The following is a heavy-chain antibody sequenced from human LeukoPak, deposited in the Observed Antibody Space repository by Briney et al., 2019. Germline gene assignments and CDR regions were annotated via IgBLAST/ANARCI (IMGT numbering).Heavy chain of an antibody. V-gene: IGHV3-43*01. CDR3: AKALGYSSSSPLDC. D-gene: IGHD6-6*01. J-gene: IGHJ4*02. CDR2: ISWDGGST. Sequence: GGSLRLSCAASGFTFDDYTMHWVRQAPGKGLEWVSLISWDGGSTYYADSVKGRFTISRDNSKNTLNLQMNSLRVEDTAVYYCAKALGYSSSSPLDCWGQGTLVTVSS. CDR1: GFTFDDYT.